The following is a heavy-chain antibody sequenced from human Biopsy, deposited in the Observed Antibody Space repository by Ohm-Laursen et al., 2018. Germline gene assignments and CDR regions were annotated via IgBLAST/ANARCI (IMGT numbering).Heavy chain of an antibody. CDR2: INRDSDTA. D-gene: IGHD3-16*01. CDR3: VKDRGGARASFHY. J-gene: IGHJ4*02. V-gene: IGHV3-9*01. Sequence: SLRLSCSASGFIFDDYDTHWVRQAPGKGLEWVSRINRDSDTADYVDSVRGRFTISRDNARKTLFLQMNSLRPEDTALYYCVKDRGGARASFHYWGQGIRVAVSS. CDR1: GFIFDDYD.